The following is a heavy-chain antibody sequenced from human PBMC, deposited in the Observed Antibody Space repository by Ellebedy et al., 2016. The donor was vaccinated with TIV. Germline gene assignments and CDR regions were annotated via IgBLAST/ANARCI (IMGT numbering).Heavy chain of an antibody. CDR2: ISGSGGST. J-gene: IGHJ4*02. V-gene: IGHV3-23*01. CDR1: GFTFRRYA. Sequence: PGGSLRLSCAASGFTFRRYAKSWVRQAPGKGLEWVSGISGSGGSTYYADSVKGRFTISRDNSKNTLYLQMNSQRADDTAVYYCAKGSQPHSTSCYDYWGQGTLVTVSS. CDR3: AKGSQPHSTSCYDY. D-gene: IGHD2-2*01.